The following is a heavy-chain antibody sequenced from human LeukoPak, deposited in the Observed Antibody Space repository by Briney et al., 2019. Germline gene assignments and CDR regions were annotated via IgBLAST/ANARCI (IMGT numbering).Heavy chain of an antibody. CDR3: GRDLGSTGERRYYYDSSGYYYDAFDI. CDR2: IIPILGIA. D-gene: IGHD3-22*01. Sequence: SVKVSCKASGGTFSSYAISWVRQAPGQGLEWMGRIIPILGIANYAQKFQGRVTITADKSTSTAYMELSSLRSEDTAVYYCGRDLGSTGERRYYYDSSGYYYDAFDIWGQGTMVTVSS. CDR1: GGTFSSYA. V-gene: IGHV1-69*04. J-gene: IGHJ3*02.